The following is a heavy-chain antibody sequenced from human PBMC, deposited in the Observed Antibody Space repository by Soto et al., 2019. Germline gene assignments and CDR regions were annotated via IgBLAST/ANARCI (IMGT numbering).Heavy chain of an antibody. CDR1: GVSFSRGRYY. CDR2: IYYSGST. D-gene: IGHD3-3*01. V-gene: IGHV4-61*01. J-gene: IGHJ4*02. CDR3: AGLTIFGVVSPFDY. Sequence: SETLSLTCTVSGVSFSRGRYYWSWFRQPPGKLLGRIGYIYYSGSTNYNPSLKSRVTISVDTSKNQFSLKLSSVTAADTAVYYCAGLTIFGVVSPFDYWGQGTLVTVSS.